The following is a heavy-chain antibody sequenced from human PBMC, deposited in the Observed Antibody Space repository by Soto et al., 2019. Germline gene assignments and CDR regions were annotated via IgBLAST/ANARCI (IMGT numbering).Heavy chain of an antibody. CDR3: ARRGKKIRGGWFDP. D-gene: IGHD3-16*01. CDR1: GVSFSGYY. CDR2: INHSGST. Sequence: SETLSLTCAVYGVSFSGYYWSWIRQPPGKGLEWIGEINHSGSTNYNPSLKSRVTISVDTSKNQFSLKLSSVTAADTAVYYCARRGKKIRGGWFDPWGQGTLVTVSS. J-gene: IGHJ5*02. V-gene: IGHV4-34*01.